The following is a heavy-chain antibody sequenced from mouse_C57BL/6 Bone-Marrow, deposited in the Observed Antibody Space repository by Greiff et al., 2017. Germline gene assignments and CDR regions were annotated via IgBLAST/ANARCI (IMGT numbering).Heavy chain of an antibody. V-gene: IGHV14-4*01. CDR1: GFNIKDDY. Sequence: EVQGVESGAELVRPGASVKLSCTASGFNIKDDYMHWVKQRPEQGLEWLGWIDPENGDTEYASKFQGKATITADTSSNTAYLQLSSLTSEDTAVYYCTTWDGGFAYWGQGTLVTVSA. CDR2: IDPENGDT. CDR3: TTWDGGFAY. J-gene: IGHJ3*01. D-gene: IGHD2-3*01.